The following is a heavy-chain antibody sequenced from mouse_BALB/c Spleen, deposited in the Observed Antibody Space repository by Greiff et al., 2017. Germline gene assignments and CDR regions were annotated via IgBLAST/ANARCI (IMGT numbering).Heavy chain of an antibody. CDR1: GFTFSSFG. J-gene: IGHJ4*01. CDR3: AREGYYGYAMDY. CDR2: ISSGSSTI. V-gene: IGHV5-17*02. D-gene: IGHD1-1*01. Sequence: EVQGVESGGGLVKPGGSRKLSCAASGFTFSSFGMHWVRQAPEKGLEWVAYISSGSSTIYYEDTVKGRFTISRDNPKNTLFLQMTSLRSEDTAMYYCAREGYYGYAMDYWGQGTSVTVSS.